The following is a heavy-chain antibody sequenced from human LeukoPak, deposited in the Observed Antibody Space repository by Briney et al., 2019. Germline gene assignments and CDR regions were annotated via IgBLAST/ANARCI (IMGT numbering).Heavy chain of an antibody. CDR3: ARKALPGNWFDP. CDR2: IYASGST. J-gene: IGHJ5*02. Sequence: SETLSLTCTVSGDSISSYYWSWIRQPAGKGLEWIGRIYASGSTNYNPSLKSRVTMSLDTSKNQFSLNLSSVSAADTAVYYCARKALPGNWFDPWGQGTLVTVSS. V-gene: IGHV4-4*07. CDR1: GDSISSYY.